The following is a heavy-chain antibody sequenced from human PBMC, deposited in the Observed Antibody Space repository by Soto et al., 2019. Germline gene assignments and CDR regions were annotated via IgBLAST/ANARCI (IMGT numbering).Heavy chain of an antibody. CDR3: TTDADYYDSSGYYAFDI. J-gene: IGHJ3*02. CDR1: GFTFSNAW. Sequence: GGSLRLSCAASGFTFSNAWMSWVRQAPGKGLEWVGRIKSKTDGGTTDYAAPVKGRFTISRDDSKNTLYLQMNSLKTEDTAVHYCTTDADYYDSSGYYAFDIWGQGTMVTVSS. CDR2: IKSKTDGGTT. D-gene: IGHD3-22*01. V-gene: IGHV3-15*01.